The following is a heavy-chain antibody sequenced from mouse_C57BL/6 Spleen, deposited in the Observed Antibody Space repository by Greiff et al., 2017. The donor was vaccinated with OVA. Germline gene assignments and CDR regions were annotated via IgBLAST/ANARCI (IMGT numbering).Heavy chain of an antibody. V-gene: IGHV2-9-1*01. CDR2: IWTGGGT. J-gene: IGHJ2*01. Sequence: VHLVESGPGLVAPSQSLSITCTVSGFSLTSYAISWVRQPPGKGLEWLGVIWTGGGTNYNSALKSRLSISKDNSKSQVFLKMNSLQTDDTARYYCARGAYYGSFYFDYWGQGTTLTVSS. D-gene: IGHD1-1*01. CDR1: GFSLTSYA. CDR3: ARGAYYGSFYFDY.